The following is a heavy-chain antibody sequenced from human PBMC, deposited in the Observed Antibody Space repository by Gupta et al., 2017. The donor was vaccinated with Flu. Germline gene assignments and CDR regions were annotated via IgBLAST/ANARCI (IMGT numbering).Heavy chain of an antibody. D-gene: IGHD2-2*02. CDR3: AKGCSTSCYINHY. V-gene: IGHV3-23*01. CDR2: ISGSGGST. J-gene: IGHJ4*02. Sequence: RQAPGKGLEWVSAISGSGGSTYYADSVKGRFTISRDNSKNTLYLQMNSLRAEDTAVYYCAKGCSTSCYINHYWGQGTLVTVSS.